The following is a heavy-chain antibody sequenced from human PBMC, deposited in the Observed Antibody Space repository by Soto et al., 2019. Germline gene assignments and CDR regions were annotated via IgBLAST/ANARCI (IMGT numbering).Heavy chain of an antibody. V-gene: IGHV1-18*01. CDR2: ISAYNGNT. CDR1: GYTFTNFG. D-gene: IGHD2-8*01. J-gene: IGHJ4*02. Sequence: QVQLVQSGAEVKKPGASVKVSCKASGYTFTNFGISWVRQAPGQGLEWMGWISAYNGNTNYAQKFQGRVTMTTDTSTSTAYMAVRRLRFDDTAVYYCERGVYPIDYWGQGTLVTVSS. CDR3: ERGVYPIDY.